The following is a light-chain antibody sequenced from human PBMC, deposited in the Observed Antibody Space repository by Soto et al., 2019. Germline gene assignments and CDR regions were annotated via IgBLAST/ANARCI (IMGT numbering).Light chain of an antibody. CDR3: QQRSNWPPIT. CDR1: QSVSSY. CDR2: VAS. J-gene: IGKJ5*01. Sequence: EIVLTQSPATLSLSPGERANLSCRSSQSVSSYLAWYQQKPGQAPRLLIFVASNRATGIPARFSGSGSGTDFTLTISSLEPEDFAVYYCQQRSNWPPITFGQGTRL. V-gene: IGKV3-11*01.